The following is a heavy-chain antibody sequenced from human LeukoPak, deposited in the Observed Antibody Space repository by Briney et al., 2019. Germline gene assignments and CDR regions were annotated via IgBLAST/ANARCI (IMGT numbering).Heavy chain of an antibody. CDR2: INPNSGGT. V-gene: IGHV1-2*06. D-gene: IGHD5-18*01. Sequence: ASVKVSCKVSGYTLTELSMHWVRQAPGQGLEWMGRINPNSGGTNYAQKFQARVTMTRDTSTSTVYMELSSLRSEDTAVYYCARDLGSEGIQRLDYWGQGTLVTVSS. CDR3: ARDLGSEGIQRLDY. CDR1: GYTLTELS. J-gene: IGHJ4*02.